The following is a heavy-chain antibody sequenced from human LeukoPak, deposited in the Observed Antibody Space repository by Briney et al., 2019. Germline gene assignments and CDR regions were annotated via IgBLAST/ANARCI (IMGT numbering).Heavy chain of an antibody. CDR3: AKPGYGDYVSIDWFDP. V-gene: IGHV3-11*04. CDR1: GGTFSDYY. CDR2: ISSSGSTR. D-gene: IGHD4-17*01. J-gene: IGHJ5*02. Sequence: GALRRSCAASGGTFSDYYMSWSRQAPGKGREGVSYISSSGSTRYYSDSVKGRFTISRGNAKKSLELQMNSLRAEATAVSYCAKPGYGDYVSIDWFDPWGQGTLVTVSS.